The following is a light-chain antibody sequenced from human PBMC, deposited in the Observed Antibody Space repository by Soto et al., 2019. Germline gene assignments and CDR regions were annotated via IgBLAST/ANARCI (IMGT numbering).Light chain of an antibody. Sequence: QSALTQPASVSGSPGQSITISCTGTSRDVGSYNLVSWYQQHPGKAPKLMIYEGSKRPSGVSNRFSGSKSVNTASLTISGLQAEDEADYYCCSYAGSSTVVFGGGTKLTVL. CDR1: SRDVGSYNL. V-gene: IGLV2-23*01. J-gene: IGLJ2*01. CDR3: CSYAGSSTVV. CDR2: EGS.